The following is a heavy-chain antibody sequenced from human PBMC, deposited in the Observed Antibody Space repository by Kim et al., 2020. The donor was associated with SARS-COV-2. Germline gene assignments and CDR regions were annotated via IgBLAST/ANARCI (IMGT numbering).Heavy chain of an antibody. J-gene: IGHJ4*02. CDR2: IWYDGSNK. D-gene: IGHD4-17*01. V-gene: IGHV3-33*01. Sequence: GGSLRLSCAASGFIFSDYGMHWVRQAPGKGLEWVAVIWYDGSNKYYVDSVKGRFTITRDNSKNTVYLQMNSLRAEDSGVYYCARDDTVTGLVFGYWGLGT. CDR3: ARDDTVTGLVFGY. CDR1: GFIFSDYG.